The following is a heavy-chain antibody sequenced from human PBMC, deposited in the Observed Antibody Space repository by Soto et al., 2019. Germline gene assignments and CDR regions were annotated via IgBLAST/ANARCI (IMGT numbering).Heavy chain of an antibody. CDR1: GYTFTGYY. J-gene: IGHJ4*02. CDR2: INPNSGGT. Sequence: ASVKVSCKASGYTFTGYYMHWVRQAPGQGLEWMGWINPNSGGTNYAQKFQGRVTMTRDASISTAYMELSRLRSDDTAVYYCARFFSPYYYGSGSYPHFDYWGQGTLVTVSS. D-gene: IGHD3-10*01. CDR3: ARFFSPYYYGSGSYPHFDY. V-gene: IGHV1-2*02.